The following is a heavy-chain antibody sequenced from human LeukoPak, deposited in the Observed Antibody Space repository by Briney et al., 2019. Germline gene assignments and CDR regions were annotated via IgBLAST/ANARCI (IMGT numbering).Heavy chain of an antibody. V-gene: IGHV4-59*01. J-gene: IGHJ3*02. Sequence: SETLSLTCTVPGGSISSYYWSWIRLPPGKGLEWIGYIYYSGSTNYNPSLKSRVTISVDTSKNQFSLKLSSVTAADTAVYYCAAKERGSYWGLDAFDIWGQGTMVTVSS. CDR3: AAKERGSYWGLDAFDI. CDR2: IYYSGST. D-gene: IGHD1-26*01. CDR1: GGSISSYY.